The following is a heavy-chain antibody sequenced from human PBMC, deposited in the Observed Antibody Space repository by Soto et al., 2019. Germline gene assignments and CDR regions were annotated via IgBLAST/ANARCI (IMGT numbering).Heavy chain of an antibody. CDR1: GGSISSYY. J-gene: IGHJ4*02. CDR2: IYTSGST. V-gene: IGHV4-4*07. D-gene: IGHD6-13*01. CDR3: ARAAHSSSWYYFDY. Sequence: ASETLSLTCTVSGGSISSYYWSWIRQPAGKGLEWIGRIYTSGSTNYNPSLKSRVTMSVDTSKNQFSLKLSSVTAADTAVYYCARAAHSSSWYYFDYWGQGTLVTVSS.